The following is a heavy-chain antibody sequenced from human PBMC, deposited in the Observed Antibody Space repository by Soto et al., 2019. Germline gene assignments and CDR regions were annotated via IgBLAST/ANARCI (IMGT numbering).Heavy chain of an antibody. J-gene: IGHJ5*02. CDR2: ISYHGINK. CDR1: GFIFSSYG. CDR3: AKYAEYGDHRDWFDP. Sequence: QVQLVESGGGVVQPGRSLRLSCAASGFIFSSYGMHWVRQAPGKGLEWVAVISYHGINKYYADSLKGRFTISRDNSKNTLYLQMDSLRPEDTAVYYCAKYAEYGDHRDWFDPWGQGTLVTVSS. V-gene: IGHV3-30*18. D-gene: IGHD4-17*01.